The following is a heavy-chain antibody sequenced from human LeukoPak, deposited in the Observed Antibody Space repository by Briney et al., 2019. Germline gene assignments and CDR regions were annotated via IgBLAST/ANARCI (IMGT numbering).Heavy chain of an antibody. V-gene: IGHV3-48*01. CDR2: ISSSSSTI. CDR1: GFTFSAYA. D-gene: IGHD5-24*01. J-gene: IGHJ4*02. CDR3: ARTTGNRDGYNFDY. Sequence: GGSLRLSCEASGFTFSAYAMTWVRQAPGKGLEWVSYISSSSSTIYYADSVKGRFTISRDNAKNSLYLQMNSLRAEDTAVYYCARTTGNRDGYNFDYWGQGTLVTVSS.